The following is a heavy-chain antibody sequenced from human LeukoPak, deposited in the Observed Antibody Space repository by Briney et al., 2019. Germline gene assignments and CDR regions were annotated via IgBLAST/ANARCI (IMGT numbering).Heavy chain of an antibody. CDR1: GGSISSGGYY. Sequence: SSQTLSLTCTVSGGSISSGGYYWSWIRQHPGKGLEWIGYTYYSGSTYYNPSLKSRVTISVDTSKNQFSLKLSSVTAADTAVYYCARVVYYDFWSGYSNFDYWGQGTLVTVSS. D-gene: IGHD3-3*01. J-gene: IGHJ4*02. V-gene: IGHV4-31*03. CDR3: ARVVYYDFWSGYSNFDY. CDR2: TYYSGST.